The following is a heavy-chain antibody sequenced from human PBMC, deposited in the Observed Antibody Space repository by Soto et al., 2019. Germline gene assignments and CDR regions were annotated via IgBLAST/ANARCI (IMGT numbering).Heavy chain of an antibody. Sequence: QVQLVESGGGVVQPGRSLRLSCAASGFTFSSYAMHWVRQAPGKGLEWVAVISYDGRNKYYADSVKGRVTITRDNSKNTRYLQMNSLRAEDTAVYYCARDPLWGTAMVLWYFDLWGRGTLVTVSS. V-gene: IGHV3-30*04. CDR1: GFTFSSYA. J-gene: IGHJ2*01. CDR3: ARDPLWGTAMVLWYFDL. CDR2: ISYDGRNK. D-gene: IGHD5-18*01.